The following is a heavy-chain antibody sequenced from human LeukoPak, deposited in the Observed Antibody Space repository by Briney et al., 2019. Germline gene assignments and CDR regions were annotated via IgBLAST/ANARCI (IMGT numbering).Heavy chain of an antibody. CDR3: ANDYGAYFDS. D-gene: IGHD4-17*01. Sequence: GASVKVSCKASGGTFSSYAISWVRQAPGQGLEWVGRIIPMLGVPNYAQKFQGRVTITADKSTSTAYMEFSSLRSEDTAVYYCANDYGAYFDSWGQGTLLTVSS. V-gene: IGHV1-69*04. CDR2: IIPMLGVP. J-gene: IGHJ4*02. CDR1: GGTFSSYA.